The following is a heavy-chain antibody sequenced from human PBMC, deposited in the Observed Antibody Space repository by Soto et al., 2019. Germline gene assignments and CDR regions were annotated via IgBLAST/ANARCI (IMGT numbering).Heavy chain of an antibody. V-gene: IGHV4-31*03. Sequence: QVPLQESAPGLVKPSQTLSLTCTVSGGSISSGGYYWSWIRQHPGKGLEWNEYIYYSGSTYYNPYLQSRVTISVDTSKNQCSLELSSVTAADTAVYYCASLLVDTAVGETFGYLGQGTLVTVSS. CDR3: ASLLVDTAVGETFGY. CDR2: IYYSGST. CDR1: GGSISSGGYY. D-gene: IGHD5-18*01. J-gene: IGHJ4*02.